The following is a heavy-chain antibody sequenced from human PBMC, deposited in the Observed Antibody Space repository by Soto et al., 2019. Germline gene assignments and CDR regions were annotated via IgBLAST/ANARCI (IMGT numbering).Heavy chain of an antibody. CDR2: IYPGDSDI. V-gene: IGHV5-51*01. J-gene: IGHJ6*02. CDR1: GDKVSTWHNFTSYW. D-gene: IGHD3-3*01. CDR3: ARLVFYYDFLSGYYNVHHYYGIDV. Sequence: PGESLKISCKGSGDKVSTWHNFTSYWIAWVRQMPGEGLEWMGIIYPGDSDIRYSPSFQGQVTISADKSINTVYLQWSSLKASETAMYYCARLVFYYDFLSGYYNVHHYYGIDVWSQGTMVTVSS.